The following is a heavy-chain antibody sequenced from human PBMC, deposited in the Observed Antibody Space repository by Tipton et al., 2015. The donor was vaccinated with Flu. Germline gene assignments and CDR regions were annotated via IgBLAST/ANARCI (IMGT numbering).Heavy chain of an antibody. J-gene: IGHJ4*02. V-gene: IGHV4-59*01. Sequence: TLSLTCTVSGGSISSYYWSWIRQPPGKGLEWIGYIYYSGSTNYNPSLKSRVTISVDTSKNQFSLKLSSVTAADTAVYYCARSGKAPLFPLGDWGQGTLVTVSS. CDR1: GGSISSYY. CDR3: ARSGKAPLFPLGD. D-gene: IGHD1-26*01. CDR2: IYYSGST.